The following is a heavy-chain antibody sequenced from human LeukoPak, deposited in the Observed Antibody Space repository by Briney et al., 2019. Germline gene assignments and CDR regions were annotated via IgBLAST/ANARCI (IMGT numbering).Heavy chain of an antibody. D-gene: IGHD3-10*01. CDR3: ARVMVRGVRFNGMDV. J-gene: IGHJ6*04. CDR1: GFTFRSYT. CDR2: IWYDGSNK. Sequence: GGSLRLSCAASGFTFRSYTMNWVRQAPGKGLEWVAVIWYDGSNKYYADSVKGRFTISRDNSKNTLYLQMNSLRAEDTAVYYCARVMVRGVRFNGMDVWGKGTTVPVSS. V-gene: IGHV3-33*08.